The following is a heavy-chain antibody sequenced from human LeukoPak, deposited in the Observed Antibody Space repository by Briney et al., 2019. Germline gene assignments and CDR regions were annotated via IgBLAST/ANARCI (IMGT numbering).Heavy chain of an antibody. Sequence: SETLSLTCTVSGGSVSNYYWSWIRQSPGKGLEWIGYIYYTETSYNPSLKSRVTISADTSKNQFSLKLNSVTAADTAVYYCASGLGAARSYFEYWGQGTLVTVSS. CDR1: GGSVSNYY. D-gene: IGHD6-25*01. V-gene: IGHV4-59*02. CDR3: ASGLGAARSYFEY. J-gene: IGHJ4*02. CDR2: IYYTET.